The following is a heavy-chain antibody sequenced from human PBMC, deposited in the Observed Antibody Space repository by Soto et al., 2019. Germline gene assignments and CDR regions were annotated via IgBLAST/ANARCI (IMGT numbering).Heavy chain of an antibody. CDR2: IDQDGTEK. Sequence: EVQLVESGGGLVQPGGSLRLSCAVSGITFSPYWMNWVRQTPGKGLEWVAIIDQDGTEKIYVDSVKGRFTISRDNAKNSLYLQMNSLRVEDPAVYYCVGGGGWLPDYWGQGTLVTVSS. CDR1: GITFSPYW. J-gene: IGHJ4*02. V-gene: IGHV3-7*05. CDR3: VGGGGWLPDY. D-gene: IGHD6-19*01.